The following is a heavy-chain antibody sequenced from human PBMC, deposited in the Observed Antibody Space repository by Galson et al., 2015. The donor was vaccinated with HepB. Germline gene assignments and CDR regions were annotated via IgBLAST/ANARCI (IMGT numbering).Heavy chain of an antibody. V-gene: IGHV3-30*04. D-gene: IGHD3-10*01. CDR1: GFIFSDYV. CDR2: ISYDGTNT. Sequence: SLRLSCAASGFIFSDYVFHWVRQAPGKGLEWLTVISYDGTNTYYADSVKSRFTISRDNSNNTLYLQMDSMTPDDTATYYCARETGSGRGRGDYWGQGTLVTVSS. J-gene: IGHJ4*02. CDR3: ARETGSGRGRGDY.